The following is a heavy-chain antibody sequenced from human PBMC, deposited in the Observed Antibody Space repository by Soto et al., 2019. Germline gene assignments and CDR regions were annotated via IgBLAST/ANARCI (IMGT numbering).Heavy chain of an antibody. J-gene: IGHJ5*02. CDR3: ARLFVGVLRFLEWVFGFGDWFDP. D-gene: IGHD3-3*01. CDR2: IYYSGST. Sequence: SDTLSLTCTVSGGSVSSGSYYWSWIRQPPGKGLEWIGYIYYSGSTNYNPSLKSRVTMSVDTSKNQFSLKLSSVTAADTAVYYCARLFVGVLRFLEWVFGFGDWFDPWGQGTLVTVSS. V-gene: IGHV4-61*01. CDR1: GGSVSSGSYY.